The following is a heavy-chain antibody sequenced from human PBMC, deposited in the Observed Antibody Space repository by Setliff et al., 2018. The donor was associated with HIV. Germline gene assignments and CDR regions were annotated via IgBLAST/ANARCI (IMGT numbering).Heavy chain of an antibody. CDR3: LRRATAAEVFDY. CDR2: INVDSGNT. Sequence: ASVKVSCKASGFTFTNYAIHWVRQAPGQRLEWMGWINVDSGNTKYLQDLQGRLTITRDTSANTAYMELSNLRSEDTAIYYCLRRATAAEVFDYWGQGTLVTVSS. J-gene: IGHJ4*02. D-gene: IGHD6-13*01. CDR1: GFTFTNYA. V-gene: IGHV1-3*01.